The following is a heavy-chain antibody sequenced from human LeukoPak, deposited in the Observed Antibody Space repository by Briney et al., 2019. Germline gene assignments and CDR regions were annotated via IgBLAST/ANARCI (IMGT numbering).Heavy chain of an antibody. CDR1: GFTFSSYG. J-gene: IGHJ4*02. CDR2: ISYDGSNK. Sequence: PGRSLRLSCAASGFTFSSYGMHWVRQAPGKGLEWVAVISYDGSNKYYADSVKGRFTISRDNSKNTLYLQMNSLRAEDTAVYYCAKKVNWGQGTLVTVSS. V-gene: IGHV3-30*18. CDR3: AKKVN.